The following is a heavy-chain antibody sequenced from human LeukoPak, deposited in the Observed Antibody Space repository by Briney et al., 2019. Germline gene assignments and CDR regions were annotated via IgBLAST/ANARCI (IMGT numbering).Heavy chain of an antibody. Sequence: SETLSLTCAVSDDSISDYYRGWIRQPPGKGLEWIGYIHNSGTSTYNLSLKSRVTISADTSKNQFSLKLNSMTTADTAVYYCTRGAGWLIDYWGQGILVTVSS. V-gene: IGHV4-59*01. CDR3: TRGAGWLIDY. CDR1: DDSISDYY. J-gene: IGHJ4*02. CDR2: IHNSGTS. D-gene: IGHD3-16*01.